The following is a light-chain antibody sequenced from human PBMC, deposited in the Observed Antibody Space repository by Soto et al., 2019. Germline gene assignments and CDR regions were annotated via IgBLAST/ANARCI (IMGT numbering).Light chain of an antibody. CDR2: DAS. CDR1: QSVSNY. CDR3: QQRYNWPLT. V-gene: IGKV3-11*01. Sequence: EIVLTQSPATLSLSPGDRATPSCGASQSVSNYLAWYQQKPGQAPRLLIYDASNRATGIPARFSGSGSGTDFTLTIGSLEPEDFAVYYCQQRYNWPLTFGPGTKVDIK. J-gene: IGKJ3*01.